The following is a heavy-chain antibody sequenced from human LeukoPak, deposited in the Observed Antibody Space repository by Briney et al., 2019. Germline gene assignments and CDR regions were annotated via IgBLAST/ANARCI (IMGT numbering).Heavy chain of an antibody. CDR2: ISGSGGST. CDR1: GFTFSSHA. CDR3: AKADPAEYYFDY. V-gene: IGHV3-23*01. J-gene: IGHJ4*02. Sequence: GSLRLSCAASGFTFSSHAMSWVRQAPGKGLEWVSAISGSGGSTYYADSVKGRFTISRDNSKNTLYLQMNSLRAEDTAVYYCAKADPAEYYFDYWGQGTLVTVSS. D-gene: IGHD2-2*01.